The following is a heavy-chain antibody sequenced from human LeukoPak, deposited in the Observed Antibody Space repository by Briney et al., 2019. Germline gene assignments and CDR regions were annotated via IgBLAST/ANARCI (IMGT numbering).Heavy chain of an antibody. CDR2: ISSSST. CDR1: GFTFSSYS. CDR3: ARDYGYEMDY. Sequence: PGGSLRLSCAAPGFTFSSYSMNWVRQAPGKGLEWVSSISSSSTYADSVKGRFTISRDSAKNSPYLQMNSLRVEDTAVYYCARDYGYEMDYWGQGTLVTVSS. D-gene: IGHD5-24*01. V-gene: IGHV3-21*01. J-gene: IGHJ4*02.